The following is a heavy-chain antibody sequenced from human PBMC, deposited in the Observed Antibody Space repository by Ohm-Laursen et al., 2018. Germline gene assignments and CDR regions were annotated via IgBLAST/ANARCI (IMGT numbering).Heavy chain of an antibody. CDR1: GFSLSTSGVG. J-gene: IGHJ4*02. CDR2: IYWNDDK. D-gene: IGHD4-11*01. Sequence: PTQTLTLTGTFSGFSLSTSGVGVGWIRQPPGKALEWLALIYWNDDKRYSPSLKSRLTITKDTSKNQVVLTMTNMDPVDTATYYCAHKIDYNDFFDSWGQGTLVTVSS. CDR3: AHKIDYNDFFDS. V-gene: IGHV2-5*01.